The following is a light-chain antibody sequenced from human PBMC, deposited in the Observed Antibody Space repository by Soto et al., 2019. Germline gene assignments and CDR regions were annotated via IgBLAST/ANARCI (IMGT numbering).Light chain of an antibody. J-gene: IGLJ2*01. Sequence: QSARTQPPSASGSPGQSVTISCIGTSRDAGGYKYVSWYQQHPGKAPKLMIYEVSKRPSGVPDRFSGSKSGNTAFLTVSGLHAEDEADDYCSSYAASNNLGVFGGGTKLTV. CDR3: SSYAASNNLGV. CDR1: SRDAGGYKY. CDR2: EVS. V-gene: IGLV2-8*01.